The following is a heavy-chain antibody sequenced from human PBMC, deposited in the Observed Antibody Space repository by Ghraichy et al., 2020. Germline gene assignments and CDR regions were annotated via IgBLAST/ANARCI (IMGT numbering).Heavy chain of an antibody. J-gene: IGHJ6*02. V-gene: IGHV3-11*06. CDR2: ISSSSSYT. CDR3: ARDRPGMVYGTVYNMDV. D-gene: IGHD2-8*01. Sequence: GESLNISCAASGFTFSDYYMSWIRQAPGKGLEWVSYISSSSSYTNYADSVKGRFTISRDNAKNSLYLQMNSLRAEDTAVYYCARDRPGMVYGTVYNMDVWGQGTTVTVSS. CDR1: GFTFSDYY.